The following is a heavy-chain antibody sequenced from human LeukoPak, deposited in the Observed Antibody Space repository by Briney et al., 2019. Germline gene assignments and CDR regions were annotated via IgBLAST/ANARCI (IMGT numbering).Heavy chain of an antibody. CDR3: VKEGQWLSLDY. V-gene: IGHV3-30*02. J-gene: IGHJ4*02. D-gene: IGHD5-12*01. Sequence: GGSLRVSCVASGFTFSSYGMHWVRQAPGKGMEWVAFIPFDERNKYYGDAVKGRLTIYRDNSKNTLYLQMNSLRPEDTAMYYCVKEGQWLSLDYWGQGTLVTVSS. CDR1: GFTFSSYG. CDR2: IPFDERNK.